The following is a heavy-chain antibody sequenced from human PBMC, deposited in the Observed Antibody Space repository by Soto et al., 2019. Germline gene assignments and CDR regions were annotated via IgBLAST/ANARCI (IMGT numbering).Heavy chain of an antibody. V-gene: IGHV1-18*01. CDR1: GYTLTSYG. D-gene: IGHD2-15*01. CDR2: ISAYNGNT. Sequence: ASVKVSCKASGYTLTSYGISWVRQAPGQGLEWMGWISAYNGNTNYAQKLQGRVTMTTDTSTSTAYMELRSLRSDDTAVYYCARLALCSGGSCYGTYGYYFDYWGQGTLVTAPQ. J-gene: IGHJ4*02. CDR3: ARLALCSGGSCYGTYGYYFDY.